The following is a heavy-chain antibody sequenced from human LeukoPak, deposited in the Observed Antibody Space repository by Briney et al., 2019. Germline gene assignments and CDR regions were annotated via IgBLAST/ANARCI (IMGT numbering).Heavy chain of an antibody. V-gene: IGHV3-7*01. CDR2: IKQDGSEK. CDR3: AAQYYDFWSGMYYFDY. D-gene: IGHD3-3*01. J-gene: IGHJ4*02. CDR1: GFTFSSYW. Sequence: GGSLRLSCAASGFTFSSYWMSWVRQAPGKGLEWVANIKQDGSEKYYVDSVKDRFTISRDNAKNSLYLQMNSLRAEDTAVYYCAAQYYDFWSGMYYFDYWGQGTLVTVSS.